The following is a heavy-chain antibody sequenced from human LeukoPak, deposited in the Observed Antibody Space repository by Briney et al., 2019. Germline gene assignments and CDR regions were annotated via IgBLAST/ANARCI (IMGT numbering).Heavy chain of an antibody. Sequence: ASVKVSCKASGYTFSSYGITWVRQAPGQGLEWMGWINPNSGGTNYAQKFQGRVTMTRDTSISTAYMELSRLRSDDTAVYYCARENHVWNGAYYYGMDVWGQGTTVTVSS. CDR2: INPNSGGT. J-gene: IGHJ6*02. D-gene: IGHD1-1*01. CDR3: ARENHVWNGAYYYGMDV. CDR1: GYTFSSYG. V-gene: IGHV1-2*02.